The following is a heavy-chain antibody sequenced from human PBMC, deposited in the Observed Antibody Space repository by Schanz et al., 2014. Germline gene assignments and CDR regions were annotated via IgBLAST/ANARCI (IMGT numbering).Heavy chain of an antibody. CDR3: ARHGDNGRALSFDI. CDR2: ISYDGSNK. CDR1: GFTFSSYA. J-gene: IGHJ3*02. D-gene: IGHD4-17*01. V-gene: IGHV3-30*14. Sequence: LVESGGGVVQPGRSLRLSCAASGFTFSSYAMHWVRQAPGKGLGWLAVISYDGSNKYYADSVKGRFTISRDNSKNTLYLQMNSLRAEDTAVYYCARHGDNGRALSFDIWGQGTMVIVSS.